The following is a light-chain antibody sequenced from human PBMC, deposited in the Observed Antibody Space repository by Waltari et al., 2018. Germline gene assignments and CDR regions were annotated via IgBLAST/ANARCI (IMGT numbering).Light chain of an antibody. V-gene: IGLV2-23*01. CDR3: YSYAGSSV. CDR2: EGD. Sequence: QSALTQPASVSGSPGQSITISCTGTNSGIENFNLVSWYQPHPGKAPKLIIYEGDKRPSGVSDRLTVSKSGNTASLTISGLQAEDEADYFCYSYAGSSVFGTGTKVTVL. J-gene: IGLJ1*01. CDR1: NSGIENFNL.